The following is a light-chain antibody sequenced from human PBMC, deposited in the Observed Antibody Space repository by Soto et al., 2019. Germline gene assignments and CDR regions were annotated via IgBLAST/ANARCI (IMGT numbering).Light chain of an antibody. CDR1: QSVTSNY. CDR3: HQYGTSRT. CDR2: GAS. J-gene: IGKJ1*01. V-gene: IGKV3-20*01. Sequence: EIVLTQSPGTLSLSPGEGATLSCRASQSVTSNYLAWFQQKPGQAPRPLIFGASSRATGTPDRFSGSGSGTDFTLTISRLEPEDFAVYYCHQYGTSRTFGQGTKVEIK.